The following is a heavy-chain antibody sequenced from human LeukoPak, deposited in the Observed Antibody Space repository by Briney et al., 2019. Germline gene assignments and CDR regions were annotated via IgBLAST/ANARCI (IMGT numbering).Heavy chain of an antibody. D-gene: IGHD3-22*01. J-gene: IGHJ4*02. CDR2: ISGSGGST. CDR1: GFTFSSYG. Sequence: GGSLRLSCAASGFTFSSYGMSWVRQAPGKGLEWVSAISGSGGSTYYADSVKGRFTISRDNSKNTLYLQMNSLRAEDTAVYYCAKRVVVQNGRLDYWGQGTLVTVSS. V-gene: IGHV3-23*01. CDR3: AKRVVVQNGRLDY.